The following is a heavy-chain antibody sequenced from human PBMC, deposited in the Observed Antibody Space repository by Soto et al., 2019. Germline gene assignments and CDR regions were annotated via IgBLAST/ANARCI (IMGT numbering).Heavy chain of an antibody. V-gene: IGHV3-23*01. CDR3: ANSGYSSGWYLGYFQH. D-gene: IGHD6-19*01. CDR2: IRGSGGST. CDR1: GFTFSSYA. Sequence: GGSLRLSCAASGFTFSSYAMSWVRQAPGKGLEWVSAIRGSGGSTYYADSVKGRLTISRDNSKNTLYLQMNSLRAEDTAVYYCANSGYSSGWYLGYFQHWGQGTLVTVSS. J-gene: IGHJ1*01.